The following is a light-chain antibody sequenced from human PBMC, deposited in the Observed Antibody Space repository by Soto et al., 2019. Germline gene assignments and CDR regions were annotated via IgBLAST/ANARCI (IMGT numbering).Light chain of an antibody. CDR2: GAS. CDR3: QQYSNWPRT. CDR1: QSVSTN. J-gene: IGKJ1*01. V-gene: IGKV3-15*01. Sequence: IVMTQSPATLSVSPGKRATLSCRASQSVSTNLAWYQQKPGQAPRLLIYGASTRATGMPARFSGSGSGTEFTLTIASLQSEDFAVYFCQQYSNWPRTFGQGTKV.